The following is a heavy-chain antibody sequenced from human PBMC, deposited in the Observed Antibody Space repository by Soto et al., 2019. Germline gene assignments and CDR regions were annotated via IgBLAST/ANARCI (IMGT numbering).Heavy chain of an antibody. D-gene: IGHD3-22*01. V-gene: IGHV3-49*02. CDR3: TRAYDSSPLDY. CDR1: GFTFRYAW. Sequence: PGGSLRLSCAVSGFTFRYAWMSWVRQAPGKGLEWVGFIRARAHGGTTDYAASVKGGFTISRDDSKGIAYLQMNSLKTEDTALYYCTRAYDSSPLDYWGQGTRVTVSS. J-gene: IGHJ4*02. CDR2: IRARAHGGTT.